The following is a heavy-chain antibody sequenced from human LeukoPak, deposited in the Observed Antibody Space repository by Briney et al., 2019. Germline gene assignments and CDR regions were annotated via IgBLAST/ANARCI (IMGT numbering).Heavy chain of an antibody. D-gene: IGHD2-2*01. Sequence: SETLSLTCTVSGGSISGYHWSWIRQPPGKGLEWIGYIYYSGSTNYSPSLKSRVTISLDTSKNQFSLRLTSVTAADTAVYYCARGPANAAFDYWGQGTLVTVSS. CDR2: IYYSGST. J-gene: IGHJ4*02. CDR3: ARGPANAAFDY. CDR1: GGSISGYH. V-gene: IGHV4-59*01.